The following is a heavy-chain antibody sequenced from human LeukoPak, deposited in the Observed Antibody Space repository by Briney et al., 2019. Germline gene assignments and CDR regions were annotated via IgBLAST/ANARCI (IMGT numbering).Heavy chain of an antibody. CDR3: TTDIAAAEGY. Sequence: PGGSLRLSCAGSAFTLSNYAINWVRQAPGKGPEWLSYISSSRSTILYADSVKGRFTISRDNSKNTLYLQMNSLKTEDTAVYYCTTDIAAAEGYWGQGTLVTVSS. J-gene: IGHJ4*02. V-gene: IGHV3-48*01. CDR2: ISSSRSTI. CDR1: AFTLSNYA. D-gene: IGHD6-13*01.